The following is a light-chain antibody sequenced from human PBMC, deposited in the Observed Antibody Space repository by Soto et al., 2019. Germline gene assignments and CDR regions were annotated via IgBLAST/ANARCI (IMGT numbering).Light chain of an antibody. J-gene: IGKJ2*01. CDR2: GAS. Sequence: EIVMTQSPATLSVSPGDRATLSCRASQSVGSDLVWYQQKPGQPPRLLMYGASTRGIGFSARFSGSGSGREFTLTISSLQSEDFAVYYCQQYNNWPYTFGQGTKLEIK. V-gene: IGKV3-15*01. CDR3: QQYNNWPYT. CDR1: QSVGSD.